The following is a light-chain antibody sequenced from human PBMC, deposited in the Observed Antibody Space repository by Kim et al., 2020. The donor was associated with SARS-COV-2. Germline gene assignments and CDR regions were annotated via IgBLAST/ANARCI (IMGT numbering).Light chain of an antibody. CDR3: QQYNTYPT. CDR2: RAS. J-gene: IGKJ1*01. V-gene: IGKV1-5*03. Sequence: IQMTQSPSTLSASVGDRVTISCRASQSVSSYLAWYQQKPGKAPKLLMHRASILETWVPSRFSGSGSGTEFTLTISSLQPDDFATYYCQQYNTYPTFGQGTKVDIK. CDR1: QSVSSY.